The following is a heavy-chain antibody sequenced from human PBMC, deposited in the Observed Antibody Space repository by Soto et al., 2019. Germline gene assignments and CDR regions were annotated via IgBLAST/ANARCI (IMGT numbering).Heavy chain of an antibody. V-gene: IGHV4-4*07. CDR3: ARTVGAAYYFDF. CDR1: GDSMTKYY. Sequence: QVQLQESGPGLVKPSETLSLTCTVSGDSMTKYYCGWIRQPAGKGLEWIGRIYTSGSTNYNPSPKIRVTMSIDTSNNHFSLKLKSVTAADTAVYYCARTVGAAYYFDFWGQGALVTVSS. D-gene: IGHD1-26*01. CDR2: IYTSGST. J-gene: IGHJ4*02.